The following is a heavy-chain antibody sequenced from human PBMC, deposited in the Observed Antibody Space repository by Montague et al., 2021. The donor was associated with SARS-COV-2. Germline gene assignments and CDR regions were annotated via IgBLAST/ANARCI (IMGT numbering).Heavy chain of an antibody. CDR2: IYDSGST. V-gene: IGHV4-39*02. Sequence: SETLSLTCTVSGGSISSNNYYWDWIRQPPGKGLEWIGSIYDSGSTYYNPSLKSRATISVDTSKNHFSLKLSSVTAADTAVYYCARRGRKLLPVATTIGGFDIWGQGTIVTVSS. D-gene: IGHD5-12*01. CDR1: GGSISSNNYY. J-gene: IGHJ3*02. CDR3: ARRGRKLLPVATTIGGFDI.